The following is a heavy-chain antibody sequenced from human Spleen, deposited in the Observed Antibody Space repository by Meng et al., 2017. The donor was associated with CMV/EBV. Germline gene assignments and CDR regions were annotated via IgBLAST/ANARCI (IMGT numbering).Heavy chain of an antibody. CDR3: AKEGIGGFDH. D-gene: IGHD2-21*01. V-gene: IGHV3-20*04. J-gene: IGHJ4*02. CDR1: GFNFSSYW. Sequence: GESLKISCAASGFNFSSYWMSWVRQAPGKGLEWVASISWNGANTASADSVKGRFTVSRDNAKNSLYLQMNSLRVEDTALYYCAKEGIGGFDHWGQGTLVTVS. CDR2: ISWNGANT.